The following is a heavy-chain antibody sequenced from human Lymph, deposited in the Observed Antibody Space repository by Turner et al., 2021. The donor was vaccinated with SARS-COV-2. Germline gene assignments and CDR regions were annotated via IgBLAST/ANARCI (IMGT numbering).Heavy chain of an antibody. V-gene: IGHV3-30*04. D-gene: IGHD3-10*01. Sequence: QVQLVESGGGVVQPGRSLSLSCAASGFTFSTYAIYWVRQAPGKGLEWVAVRSYDGSNKYYADSVKGRFTISRDNSKNTLYLQMNSLRAEETAVYYCARYASGGYFYYGMDVWGQGTTVTVSS. CDR3: ARYASGGYFYYGMDV. CDR1: GFTFSTYA. J-gene: IGHJ6*02. CDR2: RSYDGSNK.